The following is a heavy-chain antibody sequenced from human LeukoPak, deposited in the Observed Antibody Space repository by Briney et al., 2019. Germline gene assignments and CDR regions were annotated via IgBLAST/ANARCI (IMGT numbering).Heavy chain of an antibody. V-gene: IGHV3-9*01. CDR1: GFTFDDYA. D-gene: IGHD5-12*01. J-gene: IGHJ4*02. Sequence: PPGRSLRLSCAASGFTFDDYAMHWVRQAPGKGLEWVSGISWNSGSIGYADSVKGRFTISRDNAKNSLYLQMNSLRAEDTALYYCAKDRVEMATIPTFDYWGQGTLVTVSS. CDR3: AKDRVEMATIPTFDY. CDR2: ISWNSGSI.